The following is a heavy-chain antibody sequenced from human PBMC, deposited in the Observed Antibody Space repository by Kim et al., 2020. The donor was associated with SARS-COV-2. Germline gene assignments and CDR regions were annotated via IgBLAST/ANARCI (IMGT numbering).Heavy chain of an antibody. CDR3: AKEEQLVDYDILTGYPDYYYYGMDV. V-gene: IGHV3-23*01. CDR1: GFTFSSYA. Sequence: GGSLRLSCAASGFTFSSYAMSWVRQAPGKGLEWVSAISGSGGSTYYADSVKGRFTISRDNSKNTLYLQMNSLRAEDTAVYYCAKEEQLVDYDILTGYPDYYYYGMDVWGQGTTVTVSS. J-gene: IGHJ6*02. CDR2: ISGSGGST. D-gene: IGHD3-9*01.